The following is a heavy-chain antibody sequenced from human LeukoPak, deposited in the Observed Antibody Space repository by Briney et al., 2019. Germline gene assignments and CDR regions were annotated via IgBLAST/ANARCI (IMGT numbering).Heavy chain of an antibody. CDR2: ISGSGGST. D-gene: IGHD3-3*01. V-gene: IGHV3-23*01. Sequence: GGSPRLSCGASGFTFSSYAMSWVRQAPGKGLEWVSAISGSGGSTYYADSVKGRFTISRDNSKNTLYLQMNSLRAEDTAVYYCARYDFWSGLDYWGQGTLVTVSS. J-gene: IGHJ4*02. CDR1: GFTFSSYA. CDR3: ARYDFWSGLDY.